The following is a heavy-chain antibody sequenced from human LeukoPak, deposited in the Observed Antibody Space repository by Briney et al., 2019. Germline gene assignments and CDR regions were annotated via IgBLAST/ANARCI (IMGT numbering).Heavy chain of an antibody. Sequence: SVKVSCKASGGTFSSYAISWVRQAPGQGLEWMGGIIPIFGTANYAQKFQGRVTITADKSTSTAYMELSSLRSEDTAVYYCAGPDYYDSSGYYGDFDYWGQGTLVTVSS. CDR1: GGTFSSYA. CDR2: IIPIFGTA. CDR3: AGPDYYDSSGYYGDFDY. V-gene: IGHV1-69*06. D-gene: IGHD3-22*01. J-gene: IGHJ4*02.